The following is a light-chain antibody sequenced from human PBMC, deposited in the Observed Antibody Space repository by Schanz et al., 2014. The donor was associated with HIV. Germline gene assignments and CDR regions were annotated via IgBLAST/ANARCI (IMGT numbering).Light chain of an antibody. V-gene: IGLV1-44*01. CDR2: ANN. Sequence: QSVLTQPPSASGTPGQRVTISCSGSSSNIGSNTVNWYQQLPGTAPKLLIYANNNRPSGVPDRFSGSKSGTSASLAISGLRSEDEADYYCAAWDDSLTGWVFGGGTKLTVL. J-gene: IGLJ3*02. CDR1: SSNIGSNT. CDR3: AAWDDSLTGWV.